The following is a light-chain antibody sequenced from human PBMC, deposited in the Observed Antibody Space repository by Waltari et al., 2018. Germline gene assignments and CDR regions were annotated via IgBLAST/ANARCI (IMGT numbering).Light chain of an antibody. J-gene: IGLJ3*02. CDR3: QSYDTSLSVV. CDR2: GSS. Sequence: QSVLTQLPSVSGAPGQRGTISCTGSGANIGAGYDVHWYQQLPRAAPKLLIYGSSTRPLGVPDRFFGSTSGTSASLAITGLQAEDEADYYCQSYDTSLSVVFGGGTKLTVL. V-gene: IGLV1-40*01. CDR1: GANIGAGYD.